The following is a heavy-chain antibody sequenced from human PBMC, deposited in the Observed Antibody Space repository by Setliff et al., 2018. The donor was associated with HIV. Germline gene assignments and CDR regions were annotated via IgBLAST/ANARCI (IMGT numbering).Heavy chain of an antibody. CDR1: GYSFTDYY. CDR2: INPNSGGT. J-gene: IGHJ5*02. CDR3: ALDLPGPAITSGWMKNWFDP. D-gene: IGHD6-19*01. Sequence: ASVKVSCKASGYSFTDYYIHWVRQAPGQGLEWMGWINPNSGGTTYAQKFQGRVTMTRDTSISTAYMELSSLRSEDTALYYCALDLPGPAITSGWMKNWFDPWGQGTLVTVSS. V-gene: IGHV1-2*02.